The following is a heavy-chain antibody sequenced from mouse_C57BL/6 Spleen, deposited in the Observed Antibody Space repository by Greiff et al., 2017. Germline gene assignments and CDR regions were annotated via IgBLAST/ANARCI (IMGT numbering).Heavy chain of an antibody. CDR1: GYTFTSYW. D-gene: IGHD2-4*01. V-gene: IGHV1-52*01. Sequence: VQLQQPGAELVRPGSSVKLSCKASGYTFTSYWMHWVKQRPIQGLEWIGNIDPSDSETHYNQKFKDKATLTVDKSSSTAYMQLSSLTSEDSAVYYCARRGDYYDYDGGYYFDYWGQGTTLTVSS. CDR2: IDPSDSET. CDR3: ARRGDYYDYDGGYYFDY. J-gene: IGHJ2*01.